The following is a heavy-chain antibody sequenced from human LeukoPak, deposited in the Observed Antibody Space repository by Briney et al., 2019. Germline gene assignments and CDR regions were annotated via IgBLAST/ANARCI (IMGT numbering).Heavy chain of an antibody. V-gene: IGHV3-23*01. CDR2: ISNSGGNT. Sequence: TGGSLRLSCASSGFSFTNYAMTWVRQAPGKGLEWVAAISNSGGNTYYADSVKGRFTISRDNSNSTLYLQMYSLRAEDTALYYCTRGTGIARPDYWGQGTLVTVSS. D-gene: IGHD6-6*01. CDR3: TRGTGIARPDY. J-gene: IGHJ4*02. CDR1: GFSFTNYA.